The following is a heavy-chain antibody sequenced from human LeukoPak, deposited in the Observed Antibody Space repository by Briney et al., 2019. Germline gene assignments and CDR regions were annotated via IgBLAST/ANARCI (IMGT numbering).Heavy chain of an antibody. D-gene: IGHD3-10*01. CDR3: ARVRRRGGIDY. J-gene: IGHJ4*02. Sequence: SETLSLTCTVSGGSISSGDYFWTWVRQPPGKGLECIGYIYYTGSTYYTPSLKSRVTISVDTSNNQFSLKVTFVTAADTAVCYCARVRRRGGIDYWGQGTLVIVSS. CDR2: IYYTGST. V-gene: IGHV4-30-4*01. CDR1: GGSISSGDYF.